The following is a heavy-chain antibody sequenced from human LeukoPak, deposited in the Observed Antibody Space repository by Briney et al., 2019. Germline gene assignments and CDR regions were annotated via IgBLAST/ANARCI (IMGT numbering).Heavy chain of an antibody. V-gene: IGHV3-23*01. Sequence: GGSLRLSCAASGFTFSSYAMFWVRQAPGKGLEWVSGISGSGGNTYYADSVMGRFTISRDSSKNTLYLQVNGLRADDTAVYYCAKDIGYCSGDSCPYFDHWGQGTLVTVSS. CDR1: GFTFSSYA. D-gene: IGHD2-15*01. J-gene: IGHJ4*02. CDR2: ISGSGGNT. CDR3: AKDIGYCSGDSCPYFDH.